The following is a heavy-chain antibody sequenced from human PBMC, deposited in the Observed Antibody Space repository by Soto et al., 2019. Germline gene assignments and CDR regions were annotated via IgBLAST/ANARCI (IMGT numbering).Heavy chain of an antibody. J-gene: IGHJ5*02. CDR1: GGSFSGYY. Sequence: SETLSLTCAVYGGSFSGYYWSWIRQPPGKGREWIGEINHSGSTNYNPSLKSRVTISVATSKNQFSLKLRSVTAADTAVYYCARVKGYGWFDPWGQGTLVTVSS. CDR3: ARVKGYGWFDP. D-gene: IGHD4-17*01. CDR2: INHSGST. V-gene: IGHV4-34*01.